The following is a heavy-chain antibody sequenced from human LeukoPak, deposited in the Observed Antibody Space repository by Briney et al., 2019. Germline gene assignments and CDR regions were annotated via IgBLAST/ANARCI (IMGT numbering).Heavy chain of an antibody. J-gene: IGHJ4*02. V-gene: IGHV3-7*01. CDR2: IKQDGSEK. CDR3: ARVGRNGYKKGPIDY. D-gene: IGHD5-24*01. CDR1: GFTFSSYW. Sequence: GGSLRLSCAASGFTFSSYWMSWVRQAPGKGLEWVANIKQDGSEKYYVDSVKGRFTISRDNAKNSLHLQMNSLRAEDTAVYYCARVGRNGYKKGPIDYWGQGTLVTVSS.